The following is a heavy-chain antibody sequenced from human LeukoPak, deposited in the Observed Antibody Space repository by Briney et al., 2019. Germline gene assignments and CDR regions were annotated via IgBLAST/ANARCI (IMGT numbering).Heavy chain of an antibody. CDR3: AKDHYWSIDY. CDR1: GFTFSNYG. Sequence: GGSLRLSCAASGFTFSNYGIHWVRHAPGQGLVWVSRIKGDGISTNYADSVKGRFTISRDIAKNTLYLQMNSLRAEDTGVYYCAKDHYWSIDYWGRGTLVTVSS. CDR2: IKGDGIST. D-gene: IGHD3-3*01. V-gene: IGHV3-74*01. J-gene: IGHJ4*02.